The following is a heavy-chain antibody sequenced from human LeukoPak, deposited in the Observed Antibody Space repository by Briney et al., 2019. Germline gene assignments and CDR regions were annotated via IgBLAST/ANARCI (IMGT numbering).Heavy chain of an antibody. Sequence: PGGSLRLSCAASGFTFSSYSMSWVRQAPGKGLEWVSSISSSSYIYYADSVKGRFTISRDNAKNSLYLQMNSLRAEDTAVYYCARATDYYDSSGYYPLGHWGQGTLVTVSS. CDR2: ISSSSYI. CDR1: GFTFSSYS. CDR3: ARATDYYDSSGYYPLGH. V-gene: IGHV3-21*01. D-gene: IGHD3-22*01. J-gene: IGHJ4*02.